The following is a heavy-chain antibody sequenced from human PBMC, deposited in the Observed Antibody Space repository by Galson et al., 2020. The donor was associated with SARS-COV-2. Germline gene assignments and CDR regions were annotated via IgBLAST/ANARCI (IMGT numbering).Heavy chain of an antibody. Sequence: ASVKVSCKASGYTFTSYDINWVRQATGQGLEWMGWMNPNSGNTGYAQKFQGRVTMTRNTSISTAYMELSSLRSEDTAVYYCARGKRFWYYYDSSGYYYWFDPWGQGTLVTVSS. CDR1: GYTFTSYD. CDR2: MNPNSGNT. CDR3: ARGKRFWYYYDSSGYYYWFDP. J-gene: IGHJ5*02. V-gene: IGHV1-8*01. D-gene: IGHD3-22*01.